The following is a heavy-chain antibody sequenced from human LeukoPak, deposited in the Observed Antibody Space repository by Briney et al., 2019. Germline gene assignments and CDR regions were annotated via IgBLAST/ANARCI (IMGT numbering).Heavy chain of an antibody. Sequence: PSETLSLTCTVSGGSLSSTSYYWGWIRQPPGKGLEWIGSINYSGNTYYNPSLKSRVTISADTSKNQFSLKLSSVTAADTAVYYCARIDIVVVPSTTFDSWGQGTLVTVSS. CDR2: INYSGNT. CDR1: GGSLSSTSYY. D-gene: IGHD2-2*01. CDR3: ARIDIVVVPSTTFDS. V-gene: IGHV4-39*01. J-gene: IGHJ4*02.